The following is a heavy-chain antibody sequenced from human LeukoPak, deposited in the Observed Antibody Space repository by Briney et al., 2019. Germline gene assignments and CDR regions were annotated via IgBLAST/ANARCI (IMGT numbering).Heavy chain of an antibody. CDR1: VYTFTSYY. D-gene: IGHD6-19*01. J-gene: IGHJ4*02. CDR2: INPNDGST. V-gene: IGHV1-46*01. Sequence: GASVKVSCKASVYTFTSYYMHWLRQCPGQGLEWMGIINPNDGSTTYARKFQGRVTMTRDTSTSTVYMEVSSLRSEDTPFYYCARDGRYISGWSFDHWGQGTLVTVSS. CDR3: ARDGRYISGWSFDH.